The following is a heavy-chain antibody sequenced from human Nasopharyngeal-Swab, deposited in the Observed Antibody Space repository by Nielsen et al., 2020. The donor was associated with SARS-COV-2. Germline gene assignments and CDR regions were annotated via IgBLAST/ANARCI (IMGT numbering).Heavy chain of an antibody. CDR1: GGTFSSYA. D-gene: IGHD6-19*01. CDR2: ISAYSGST. CDR3: ARDEAGSDDDYYGMDV. J-gene: IGHJ6*02. V-gene: IGHV1-18*01. Sequence: ASVKVSCKASGGTFSSYAITWVRQAPGQGLEWMGWISAYSGSTNYAQKLQGRVTMTTDTSTSTAYMELRSLRSDDTAVYYCARDEAGSDDDYYGMDVWGQGTTVTVSS.